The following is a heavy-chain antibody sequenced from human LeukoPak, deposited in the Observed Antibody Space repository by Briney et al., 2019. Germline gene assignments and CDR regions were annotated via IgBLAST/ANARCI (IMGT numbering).Heavy chain of an antibody. D-gene: IGHD3-10*01. CDR2: IYYTGST. CDR1: GGSISSYY. V-gene: IGHV4-59*08. Sequence: SETLSLTCSVSGGSISSYYWSWIRQPPGKGLEWIGYIYYTGSTNYNPSLKSQVTISVDTSKNQFSLRLSSVTAADTAVYYCARNGYYGSGAAFDIWGQGTMVTVSS. J-gene: IGHJ3*02. CDR3: ARNGYYGSGAAFDI.